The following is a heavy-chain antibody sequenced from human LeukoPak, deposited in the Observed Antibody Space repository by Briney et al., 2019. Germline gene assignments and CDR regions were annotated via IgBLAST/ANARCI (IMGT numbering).Heavy chain of an antibody. CDR1: GFTFSSYA. J-gene: IGHJ3*02. CDR2: ISGSGGST. CDR3: ALSGGYSSSSTAADAFDI. D-gene: IGHD6-6*01. V-gene: IGHV3-23*01. Sequence: PGGSLRLSCAASGFTFSSYAMSWVRQAPGKGLEWVSAISGSGGSTYYADSVKGRFTISRDKSKNTLYLQMNSLRAEDTAVYYCALSGGYSSSSTAADAFDIWGQGTMVTVSS.